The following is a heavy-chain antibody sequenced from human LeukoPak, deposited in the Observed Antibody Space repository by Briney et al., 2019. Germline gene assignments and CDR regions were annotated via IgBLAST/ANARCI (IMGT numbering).Heavy chain of an antibody. V-gene: IGHV3-23*01. Sequence: GGSLRLSCAASGFTFNIYAMTWVRQAPGKGLEWVAGISGSGGSTNYADSVKGRFTISRDNSKNTLYLQVNSLRAEDTAVYYCAKDASRGYSYGYEDYWGRGTVVTVSS. J-gene: IGHJ4*02. CDR1: GFTFNIYA. CDR3: AKDASRGYSYGYEDY. D-gene: IGHD5-18*01. CDR2: ISGSGGST.